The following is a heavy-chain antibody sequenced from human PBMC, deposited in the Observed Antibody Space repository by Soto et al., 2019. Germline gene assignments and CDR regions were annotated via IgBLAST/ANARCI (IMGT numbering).Heavy chain of an antibody. V-gene: IGHV4-59*01. CDR3: ARGIAAAGVDV. D-gene: IGHD6-13*01. CDR1: GGSISSYY. Sequence: SETLSLTCTVSGGSISSYYWSWIRQPPGKGLEWIGHIYYSGSTNYNPSLKSRVTISVDTSKNQFSLKLSSVTAADTAVYYCARGIAAAGVDVWGQGTTVTVSS. CDR2: IYYSGST. J-gene: IGHJ6*02.